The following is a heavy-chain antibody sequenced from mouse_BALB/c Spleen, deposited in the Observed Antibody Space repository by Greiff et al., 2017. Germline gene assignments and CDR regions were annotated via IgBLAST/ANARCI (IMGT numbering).Heavy chain of an antibody. V-gene: IGHV1-9*01. CDR3: GREGQEGYYYAMDY. Sequence: VQLQQSGAELMKPGASVKISCKATGYTFSSYWIEWVKQRPGHGLEWIGEILPGSGSTNYNEKFKGKATFTADTSSNTAYMQLSSLTSEDSAVYYCGREGQEGYYYAMDYWGQGTSVTVSS. CDR2: ILPGSGST. D-gene: IGHD3-3*01. CDR1: GYTFSSYW. J-gene: IGHJ4*01.